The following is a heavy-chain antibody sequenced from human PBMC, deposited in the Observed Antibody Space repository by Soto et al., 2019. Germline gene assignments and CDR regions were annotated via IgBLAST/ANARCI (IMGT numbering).Heavy chain of an antibody. D-gene: IGHD6-19*01. Sequence: EVQLVESGGGLVQPGGSLRLSCAASGFTFSSYDMHWVRQATGKGLEWVSAIGTAGDTYYPGSVKGRFTISRENAKNSLYLQMNSLRAGDTAVYYCARGAIASGWYAPHFQHWGQGTLVTVSS. CDR2: IGTAGDT. CDR1: GFTFSSYD. V-gene: IGHV3-13*01. J-gene: IGHJ1*01. CDR3: ARGAIASGWYAPHFQH.